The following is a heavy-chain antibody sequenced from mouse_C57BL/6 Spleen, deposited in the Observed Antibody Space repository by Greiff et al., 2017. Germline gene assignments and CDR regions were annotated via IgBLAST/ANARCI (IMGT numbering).Heavy chain of an antibody. CDR2: IDPSDSYT. V-gene: IGHV1-50*01. Sequence: QVQLQQSGAELVKPGASVKLSCKASGYTFTSYWMQWVKQRPGQGLEWIGEIDPSDSYTNYNQKFKGKATLTVDTSSSTAYMQLSSLTSEDSAVYYCAQTAQATGWFAYWGQGTLVTVSA. CDR3: AQTAQATGWFAY. D-gene: IGHD3-2*02. CDR1: GYTFTSYW. J-gene: IGHJ3*01.